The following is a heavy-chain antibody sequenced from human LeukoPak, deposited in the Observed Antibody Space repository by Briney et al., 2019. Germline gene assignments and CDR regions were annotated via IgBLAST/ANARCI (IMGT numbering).Heavy chain of an antibody. CDR3: AGTRLGASPE. CDR2: ISGSGGST. D-gene: IGHD3-16*01. CDR1: GFTFSHYA. V-gene: IGHV3-23*01. Sequence: GGSLRLSCAASGFTFSHYAMNWVRQAPGRGLEWVSAISGSGGSTYYADSVKGRFTISRDNSKNTLYLQMNSLRAEDTAVYYCAGTRLGASPEWGQGTLVTVSS. J-gene: IGHJ4*02.